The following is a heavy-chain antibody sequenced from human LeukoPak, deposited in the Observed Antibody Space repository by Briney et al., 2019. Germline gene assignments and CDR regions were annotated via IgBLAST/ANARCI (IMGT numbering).Heavy chain of an antibody. D-gene: IGHD1-26*01. J-gene: IGHJ4*02. CDR1: GGTFSSYA. CDR2: IIPIFGTA. V-gene: IGHV1-69*13. Sequence: SVKVSCKASGGTFSSYAISWVRQAPGQGLEWMGGIIPIFGTANYAQKFQGRVTITADESTSTAYMELSSLRSEDTAVYYCASHPLGATHRPFDYWGQGTLVTVSS. CDR3: ASHPLGATHRPFDY.